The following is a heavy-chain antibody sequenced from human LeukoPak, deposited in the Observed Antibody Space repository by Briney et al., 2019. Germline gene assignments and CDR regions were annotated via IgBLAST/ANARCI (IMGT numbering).Heavy chain of an antibody. Sequence: GGSLRLSCAASGFTFSSYTMNWVRQAPGKGLEWVSSISSSSSSYIYYADSVKGRFTISRDNAKNSLYLQMNSLRAEDTAVYYCARGDSSGWYQHFDYWGQGTLVTVSS. V-gene: IGHV3-21*01. D-gene: IGHD6-19*01. CDR3: ARGDSSGWYQHFDY. CDR1: GFTFSSYT. J-gene: IGHJ4*02. CDR2: ISSSSSSYI.